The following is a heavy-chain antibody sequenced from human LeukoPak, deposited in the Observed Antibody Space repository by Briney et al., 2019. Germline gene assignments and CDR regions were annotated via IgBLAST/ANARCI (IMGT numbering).Heavy chain of an antibody. D-gene: IGHD3-10*01. CDR3: ARGHVLLWFGESSVGDWFDR. CDR1: GGSISSDTYC. CDR2: ICTSGRT. Sequence: KTSETLSLTCTVSGGSISSDTYCWSWIRQPAGKGLEWIGRICTSGRTNYNPSLKSRVTISVDTSKNQFSLKLSSVTAADTAVYYCARGHVLLWFGESSVGDWFDRWGQGTLVTVSS. V-gene: IGHV4-61*02. J-gene: IGHJ5*02.